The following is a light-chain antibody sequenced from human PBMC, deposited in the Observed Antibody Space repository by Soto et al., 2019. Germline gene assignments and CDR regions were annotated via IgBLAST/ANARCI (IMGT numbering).Light chain of an antibody. CDR1: ETISTF. Sequence: DIQLTQSPSSLSASVGDRVTMTCRASETISTFLNWYLHKPGKAPRLLISAASRLQSGVPPRFSGSGSGTEFTLTINSLRPEDFASYYCQQSYSSSPITFGPGTRLEIK. CDR3: QQSYSSSPIT. V-gene: IGKV1-39*01. CDR2: AAS. J-gene: IGKJ5*01.